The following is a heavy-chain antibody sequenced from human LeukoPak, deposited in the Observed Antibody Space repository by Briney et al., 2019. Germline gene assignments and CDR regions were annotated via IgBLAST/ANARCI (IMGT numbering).Heavy chain of an antibody. CDR2: ISGSGGST. V-gene: IGHV3-23*01. Sequence: GGSLRLSCAASGFTFRSYAMTWVRQAPGKGLEWVSGISGSGGSTYYPDSVKGRFTISRDNSQSTLYLQMNSLRAEATAVYYCAKYYDSSGYYMTWGKGTLVTVSS. CDR1: GFTFRSYA. J-gene: IGHJ5*02. D-gene: IGHD3-22*01. CDR3: AKYYDSSGYYMT.